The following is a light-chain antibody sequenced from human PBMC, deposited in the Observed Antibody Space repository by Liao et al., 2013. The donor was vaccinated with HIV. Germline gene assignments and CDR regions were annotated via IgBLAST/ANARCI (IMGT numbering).Light chain of an antibody. V-gene: IGLV3-1*01. J-gene: IGLJ2*01. CDR3: QAWDSSTAI. CDR2: QDT. CDR1: KLGDKY. Sequence: SYELTQPPSVSVSPGQTASITCSGDKLGDKYVCWYQQKPGQSPVLVIYQDTKRPSGIPERFSGSNSGNTATLTISGTQAMDEADYYCQAWDSSTAIFGGGTKLTVL.